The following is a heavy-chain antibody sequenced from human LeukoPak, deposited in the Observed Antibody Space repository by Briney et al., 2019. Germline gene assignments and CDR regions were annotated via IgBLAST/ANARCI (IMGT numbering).Heavy chain of an antibody. CDR3: ARAYKDRSLAGKKEFFQH. CDR2: ISWNSGTI. D-gene: IGHD6-19*01. V-gene: IGHV3-9*01. Sequence: PGVSLRLSCAASGFTCENYAMNWVRQVPGKGLEWISLISWNSGTIGYADSVKGRFTISRDNANNFLYLQMNSLRAEDTALYYCARAYKDRSLAGKKEFFQHWGQGTLVTVSS. CDR1: GFTCENYA. J-gene: IGHJ1*01.